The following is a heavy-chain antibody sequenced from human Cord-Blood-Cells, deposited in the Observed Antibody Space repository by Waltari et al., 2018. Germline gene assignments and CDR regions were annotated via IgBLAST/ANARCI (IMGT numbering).Heavy chain of an antibody. Sequence: EVQLLESGGGLVQHGGSLRIACAASGFTLSSYAMSGVGQSPGQGLEWVSAISGSGGSTYYADSVKGRFTISRDNSKNTLYLQMNSLRAEDTAVYYCAKAMESGGGSGDYWGQGTLVTVSS. D-gene: IGHD2-15*01. CDR2: ISGSGGST. V-gene: IGHV3-23*01. CDR1: GFTLSSYA. CDR3: AKAMESGGGSGDY. J-gene: IGHJ4*02.